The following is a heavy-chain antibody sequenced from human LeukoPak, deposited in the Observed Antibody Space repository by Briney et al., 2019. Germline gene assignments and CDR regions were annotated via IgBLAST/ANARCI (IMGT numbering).Heavy chain of an antibody. J-gene: IGHJ6*02. V-gene: IGHV4-34*01. CDR2: INHSGST. CDR1: GGSFSGYY. CDR3: ARSRGVVVPAAIHYYYYGMDV. D-gene: IGHD2-2*01. Sequence: SETLSLTCAVYGGSFSGYYWSWIRQPPGKGLGWIGEINHSGSTNYNPSLKSRVTISVDTSKNQFSLKLSSVTAADTAVYYCARSRGVVVPAAIHYYYYGMDVWGQGTTVTVSS.